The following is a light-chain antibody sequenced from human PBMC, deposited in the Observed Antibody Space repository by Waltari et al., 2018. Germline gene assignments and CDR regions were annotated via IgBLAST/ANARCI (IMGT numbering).Light chain of an antibody. CDR1: QSLVHSDGNTH. J-gene: IGKJ2*01. V-gene: IGKV2-30*02. CDR2: RVS. CDR3: MKGTHWPYT. Sequence: EVVMTQSPLSLPVTLGQPASISCKSSQSLVHSDGNTHLNWFQQRPGQSPRRLFYRVSSRESGVPDRFSGSGSGTDFTLKISRVEAEDVGVYYCMKGTHWPYTFGQGTRLDIK.